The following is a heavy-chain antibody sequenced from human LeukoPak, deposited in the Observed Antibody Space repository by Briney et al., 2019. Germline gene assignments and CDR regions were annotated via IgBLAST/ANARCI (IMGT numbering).Heavy chain of an antibody. V-gene: IGHV4-59*12. CDR3: AQGYSYGIDY. J-gene: IGHJ4*02. CDR2: ISHSGST. Sequence: PSETLSLTCTVSGGSISSYYWSWIRQPPGKGLEWIGYISHSGSTNYNPSLKSRVTMSVDTSKNQFSLKLSSVTAADTAVYYCAQGYSYGIDYWGQGTLVTVSS. CDR1: GGSISSYY. D-gene: IGHD5-18*01.